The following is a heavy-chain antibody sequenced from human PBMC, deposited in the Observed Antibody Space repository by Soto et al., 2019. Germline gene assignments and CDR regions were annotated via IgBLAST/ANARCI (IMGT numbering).Heavy chain of an antibody. Sequence: SETLSLTCGVSGFPVSYGYYWGWIRQPPGKGLEWLGSIYQSGKTYYNPSLKSRLTLSMDTSRNEFSLRLRSVTATDTAVYFCARLYCSSVSCYNGYWAPGVLVTVSS. CDR3: ARLYCSSVSCYNGY. CDR1: GFPVSYGYY. J-gene: IGHJ4*02. V-gene: IGHV4-38-2*01. D-gene: IGHD2-2*01. CDR2: IYQSGKT.